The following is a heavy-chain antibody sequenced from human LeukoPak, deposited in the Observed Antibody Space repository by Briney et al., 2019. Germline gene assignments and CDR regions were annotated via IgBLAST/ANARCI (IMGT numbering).Heavy chain of an antibody. CDR2: ISGSGGST. CDR1: GFTFSSYG. J-gene: IGHJ4*02. V-gene: IGHV3-23*01. CDR3: ATDSSGYYPDLYYFDY. D-gene: IGHD3-22*01. Sequence: PGGTLRLSCAASGFTFSSYGMSWVRQAPGKGLEWVSAISGSGGSTYYADSVKGRFTISRDNSKNTLYLQMNSLRAEDTAVYYCATDSSGYYPDLYYFDYWGQGTLVTVSS.